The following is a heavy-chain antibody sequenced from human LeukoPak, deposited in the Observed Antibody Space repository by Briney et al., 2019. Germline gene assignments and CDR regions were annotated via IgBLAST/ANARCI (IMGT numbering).Heavy chain of an antibody. CDR2: ISGSGRST. J-gene: IGHJ1*01. CDR3: ARGNRDVYPEYFQH. D-gene: IGHD3-10*02. Sequence: GGSLRLSCAASGFTFSSYAMRWVRQAPGGGLEWVAAISGSGRSTFYADTVNGRFTISRDNSKNTLYLQMNSLRAEDRAIYYCARGNRDVYPEYFQHWGQGTLVTVSS. CDR1: GFTFSSYA. V-gene: IGHV3-23*01.